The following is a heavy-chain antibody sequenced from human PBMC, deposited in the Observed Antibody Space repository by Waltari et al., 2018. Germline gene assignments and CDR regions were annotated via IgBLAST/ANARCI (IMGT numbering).Heavy chain of an antibody. CDR2: ISSTSSTI. CDR3: ARDPALYGDQFDY. V-gene: IGHV3-48*04. D-gene: IGHD4-17*01. Sequence: EVQLVESGGGLVQPGGSLRRSCAASGFSFNIYTMNWVRQAPGKGLEWVSYISSTSSTIYYADSVKGRFTISRDNAKNSLYLQMNSLRVEDTAIYYCARDPALYGDQFDYWGQGTLVTVST. CDR1: GFSFNIYT. J-gene: IGHJ4*02.